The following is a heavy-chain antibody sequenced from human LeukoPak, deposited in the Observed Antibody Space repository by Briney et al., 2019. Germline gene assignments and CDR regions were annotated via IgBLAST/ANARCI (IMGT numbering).Heavy chain of an antibody. J-gene: IGHJ4*02. CDR2: IWYVGSNK. CDR1: GFTFSNYG. Sequence: GRSLRLSCAASGFTFSNYGMHWVRQAPGKGLEWVALIWYVGSNKYYTDSVKGRLTISRDNSKDTLFLQMNSLRAEDTAVYYCAREGPRGNSQFDYWGQGTLVTVSS. V-gene: IGHV3-33*01. CDR3: AREGPRGNSQFDY. D-gene: IGHD2/OR15-2a*01.